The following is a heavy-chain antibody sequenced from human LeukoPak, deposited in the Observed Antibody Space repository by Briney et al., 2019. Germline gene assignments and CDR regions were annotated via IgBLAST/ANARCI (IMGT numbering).Heavy chain of an antibody. CDR3: ARDTEVSFDY. D-gene: IGHD2-8*02. CDR1: GFTFSDHY. CDR2: ISSGGNTL. J-gene: IGHJ4*02. V-gene: IGHV3-11*04. Sequence: PGGSLRLSCAASGFTFSDHYMGWYRQAPGKGLECVSYISSGGNTLYYPDSVKGRFTISRDNSKNTLYLQMNSLRAEDTAVYYCARDTEVSFDYWGQGTLVTVSS.